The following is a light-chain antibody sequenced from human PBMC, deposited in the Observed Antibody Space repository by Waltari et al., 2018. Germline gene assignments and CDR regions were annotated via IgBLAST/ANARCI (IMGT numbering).Light chain of an antibody. Sequence: DIQMTQSPSTPSASVGDRVTITCRASQSLRGWLAWYQQKPGKAPKLLIYKASTLESGVPSRFSGSGSGTEFTLTINSLQPDDFATYYCQQYDTFMWTFGQGTKVDI. CDR2: KAS. J-gene: IGKJ1*01. CDR3: QQYDTFMWT. V-gene: IGKV1-5*03. CDR1: QSLRGW.